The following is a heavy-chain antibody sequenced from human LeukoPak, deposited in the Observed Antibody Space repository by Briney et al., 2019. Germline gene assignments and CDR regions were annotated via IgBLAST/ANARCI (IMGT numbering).Heavy chain of an antibody. CDR2: INHSGMP. J-gene: IGHJ2*01. Sequence: SETRSSTGTASGASIARRSSYWTWIRHPPGKGRDWFAEINHSGMPKSDPSLKSRLTISVDTSKTQFSLNLRSVTAADTAVYYCARAPARYFSGNQNWWYFDLWGRGTLVTVSS. CDR1: GASIARRSSY. D-gene: IGHD4-23*01. V-gene: IGHV4-39*07. CDR3: ARAPARYFSGNQNWWYFDL.